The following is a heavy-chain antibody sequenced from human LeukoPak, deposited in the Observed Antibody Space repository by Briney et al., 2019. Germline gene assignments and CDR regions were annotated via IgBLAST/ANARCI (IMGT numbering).Heavy chain of an antibody. D-gene: IGHD4-17*01. CDR1: GFTFSSYA. CDR2: ISGSGGHI. Sequence: GGSLRLSCVASGFTFSSYAMSWVRQAPGKGLEWVSTISGSGGHIYYADSVKGRFTISRDHSKNTLYLQMNSLKAEDTAVYYCAKDRGGDRPDYFDYWGQGTLVTVSS. J-gene: IGHJ4*02. CDR3: AKDRGGDRPDYFDY. V-gene: IGHV3-23*01.